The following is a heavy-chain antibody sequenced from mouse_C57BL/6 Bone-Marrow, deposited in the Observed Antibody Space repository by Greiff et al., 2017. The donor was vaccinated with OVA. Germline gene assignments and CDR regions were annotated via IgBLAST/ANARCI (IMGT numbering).Heavy chain of an antibody. J-gene: IGHJ3*01. D-gene: IGHD2-1*01. V-gene: IGHV5-12*01. CDR1: GFTFSDYY. CDR3: ARGGNYVPFAY. Sequence: EVQGVESGGGLVQPGGSLKLSCAASGFTFSDYYMYWVRQTPEKRLEWVAYISNGGGSTYYPDTVKGRFTISRDNAKNTLYLQMRRLKSEDTAMYYCARGGNYVPFAYWGQGTLVTVSA. CDR2: ISNGGGST.